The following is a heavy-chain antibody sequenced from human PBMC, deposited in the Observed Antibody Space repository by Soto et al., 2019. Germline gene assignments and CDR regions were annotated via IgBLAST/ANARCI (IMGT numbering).Heavy chain of an antibody. J-gene: IGHJ4*02. CDR2: INHSGST. V-gene: IGHV4-34*01. CDR1: GGSFSGYY. D-gene: IGHD1-1*01. Sequence: SETLSLTCAVYGGSFSGYYWNWIRQPPGKGLEWIGEINHSGSTNYNPSLKSRVTISVDTSKNQFSLKLSSVTAADTAVYYCARVYGRTFDSWGKGPLVTVPQ. CDR3: ARVYGRTFDS.